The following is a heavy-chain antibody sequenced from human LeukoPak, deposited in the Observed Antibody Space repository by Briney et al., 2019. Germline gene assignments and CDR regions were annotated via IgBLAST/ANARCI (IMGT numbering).Heavy chain of an antibody. V-gene: IGHV1-18*01. CDR1: GYTFTSYG. CDR3: ARNPALLWFGEGGYFDY. J-gene: IGHJ4*02. Sequence: ASVKVSCKASGYTFTSYGISWVRQAPGQGLEWMGWISAYNGNTNYAQKRQGRVTMTTDTSTSTAYMELRSLRSDDTAVYYCARNPALLWFGEGGYFDYWGQGTLVTVSS. D-gene: IGHD3-10*01. CDR2: ISAYNGNT.